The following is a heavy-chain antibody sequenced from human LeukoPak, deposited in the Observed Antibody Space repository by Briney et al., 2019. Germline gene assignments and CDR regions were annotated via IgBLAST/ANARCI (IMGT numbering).Heavy chain of an antibody. V-gene: IGHV3-7*01. CDR3: VRDPGWGSFDI. J-gene: IGHJ3*02. D-gene: IGHD3-16*01. CDR2: INPDGSTT. Sequence: GGSLRLSCAASGFTFSNFWMSWVRQAPGKGLEWVAIINPDGSTTGYVDSVKGRFTISRDNAKNSLCLQLNSLRAENTAVYYCVRDPGWGSFDIWGQGTMVTVSS. CDR1: GFTFSNFW.